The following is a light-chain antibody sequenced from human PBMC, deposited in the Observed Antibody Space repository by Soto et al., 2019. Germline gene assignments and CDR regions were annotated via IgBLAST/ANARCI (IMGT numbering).Light chain of an antibody. CDR2: RDD. J-gene: IGLJ3*02. CDR3: AAWDDSLDAWV. Sequence: QSVLTQPPSSSGARGQRVTISCSGSSSNIGENPVNWYQHLPGTAPKVLINRDDQRPSGVPDRFSGSKSGTSASLAISGLQSEDESDYYCAAWDDSLDAWVFGGGTKLTVL. CDR1: SSNIGENP. V-gene: IGLV1-44*01.